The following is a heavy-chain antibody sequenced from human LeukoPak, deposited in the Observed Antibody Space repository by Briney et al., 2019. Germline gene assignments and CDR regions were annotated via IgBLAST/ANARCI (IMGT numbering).Heavy chain of an antibody. CDR3: ARGPNKYDGGNSGSAWFDP. CDR2: MNPNSGNT. Sequence: GASMKVSCKASGYTFTSYDINWVRQATGLGPEWMGWMNPNSGNTGYAQKFQGRVTMTRNTSISTAYLELSSLTSEDTAVYYCARGPNKYDGGNSGSAWFDPWGQGSLVTVSS. V-gene: IGHV1-8*01. CDR1: GYTFTSYD. J-gene: IGHJ5*02. D-gene: IGHD4-23*01.